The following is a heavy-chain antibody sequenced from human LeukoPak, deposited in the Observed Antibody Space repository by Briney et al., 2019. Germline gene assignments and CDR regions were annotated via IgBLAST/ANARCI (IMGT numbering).Heavy chain of an antibody. CDR3: ARRGIAVAGNDY. D-gene: IGHD6-19*01. J-gene: IGHJ4*02. CDR2: INWNGGST. Sequence: GGSLRLSCVASGFTFDDYGMSWVRQAPGKGLEWVSGINWNGGSTGYADSVKGRFTISRDNAKNSLYLQMNSLRAEDTALYYCARRGIAVAGNDYWGQGTLVTVSS. V-gene: IGHV3-20*04. CDR1: GFTFDDYG.